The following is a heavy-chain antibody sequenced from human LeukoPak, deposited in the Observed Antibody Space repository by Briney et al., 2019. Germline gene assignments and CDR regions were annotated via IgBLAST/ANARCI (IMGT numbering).Heavy chain of an antibody. CDR3: ARDRTTAYYYYGMDV. J-gene: IGHJ6*02. CDR2: ISAYNGNT. CDR1: GYTFTSYG. Sequence: GASVKVSCKASGYTFTSYGISWVRQAPGQGLEWMGWISAYNGNTNYAQKPQGRVTMTTDTSTSTAYMELRSLRSDDTAVYYCARDRTTAYYYYGMDVWGQGTTVTVSS. V-gene: IGHV1-18*01. D-gene: IGHD4-17*01.